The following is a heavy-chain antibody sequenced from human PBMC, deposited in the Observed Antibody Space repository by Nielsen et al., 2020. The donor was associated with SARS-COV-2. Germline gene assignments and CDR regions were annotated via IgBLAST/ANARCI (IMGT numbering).Heavy chain of an antibody. J-gene: IGHJ1*01. D-gene: IGHD4-17*01. CDR3: AGGHSTVTTSEYFQH. V-gene: IGHV4-39*01. CDR2: IYYSGST. Sequence: RQAPGKGLEWIGSIYYSGSTYYNPSLKSRVTISVDTSKNQFSLKLSSVTAADTTVYYCAGGHSTVTTSEYFQHWGQGTLVTVSS.